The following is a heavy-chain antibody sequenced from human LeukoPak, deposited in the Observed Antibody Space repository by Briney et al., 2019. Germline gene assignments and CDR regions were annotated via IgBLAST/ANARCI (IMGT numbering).Heavy chain of an antibody. D-gene: IGHD3-10*01. CDR1: GFTFSSYG. CDR2: ISYDGSNK. CDR3: AKLLCFGEPGGDY. V-gene: IGHV3-30*18. J-gene: IGHJ4*02. Sequence: GGSLRLSCAASGFTFSSYGMHWVRQAPGKGLEWVAVISYDGSNKYYADSVKGRFTISRDNSKNTLYLQMNSLRAEDTAVYYCAKLLCFGEPGGDYWGQGTLVTVSS.